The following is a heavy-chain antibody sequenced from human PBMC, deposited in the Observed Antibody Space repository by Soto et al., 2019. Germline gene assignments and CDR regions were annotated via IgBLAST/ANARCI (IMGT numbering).Heavy chain of an antibody. V-gene: IGHV4-39*01. CDR3: ARHSLALRKNNWFDP. CDR1: GDSLISSDFY. Sequence: PXETLSLTCTVSGDSLISSDFYWGWVRQPPGKGLEWIGSIFYLGSSYYNPSLKSRVTMSVDTSKNQFSLRLRSVTAADTALYFCARHSLALRKNNWFDPWGQGIMVTVSS. CDR2: IFYLGSS. D-gene: IGHD3-3*02. J-gene: IGHJ5*02.